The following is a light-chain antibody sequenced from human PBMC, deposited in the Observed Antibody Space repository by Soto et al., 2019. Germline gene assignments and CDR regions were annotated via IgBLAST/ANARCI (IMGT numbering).Light chain of an antibody. CDR2: DAS. CDR1: QSVSSY. Sequence: ITQSPATLSVSPGDRATLSCRASQSVSSYLAWYQQKPGEAPKLLIYDASARATGIPARFSGSGSGTEFTLTISSLQPEDFAVYYCQQYNNLPRTFGQGTKVDIK. V-gene: IGKV3-15*01. J-gene: IGKJ1*01. CDR3: QQYNNLPRT.